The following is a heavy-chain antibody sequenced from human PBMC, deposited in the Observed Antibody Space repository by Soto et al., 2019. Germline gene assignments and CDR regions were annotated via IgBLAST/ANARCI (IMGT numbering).Heavy chain of an antibody. Sequence: SETLSLTCTVSGGSISSYYWSWIRQPPGKGLEWIGYIYYSGSTNYNPSLKSRVTISVDTSKNQFSLKLSSVTAADTAVYYCAIGGTYYYDSSGYFDYWGHGTLVTVSS. CDR2: IYYSGST. J-gene: IGHJ4*01. D-gene: IGHD3-22*01. CDR3: AIGGTYYYDSSGYFDY. CDR1: GGSISSYY. V-gene: IGHV4-59*01.